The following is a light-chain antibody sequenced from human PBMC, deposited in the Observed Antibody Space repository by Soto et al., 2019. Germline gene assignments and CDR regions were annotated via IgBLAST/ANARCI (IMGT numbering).Light chain of an antibody. V-gene: IGKV1-39*01. CDR1: QSISSF. CDR2: AAS. CDR3: PQTYSNLLS. Sequence: DIQLTQSPSSLSASVGDRVTISCRASQSISSFLNWYQQKPGKAPKVLISAASSLQSGVPSRFRGRRSGTNFALTISGLKTADFATYSCPQTYSNLLSFGGGNKVEVK. J-gene: IGKJ4*01.